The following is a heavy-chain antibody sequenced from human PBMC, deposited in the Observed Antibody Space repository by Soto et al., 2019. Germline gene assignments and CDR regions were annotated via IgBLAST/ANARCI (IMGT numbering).Heavy chain of an antibody. CDR1: GGSIISYY. J-gene: IGHJ6*02. Sequence: SETLSLTCTVSGGSIISYYWSWIRQPPGKGLEWIGYIYYSGSTNYNPSLKSRVTISVDTSKNQFSLKLSSVTAADTAVYFCARGVWSSSGYHYYYYGMDVWGQGTTVTVS. CDR2: IYYSGST. V-gene: IGHV4-59*01. CDR3: ARGVWSSSGYHYYYYGMDV. D-gene: IGHD3-22*01.